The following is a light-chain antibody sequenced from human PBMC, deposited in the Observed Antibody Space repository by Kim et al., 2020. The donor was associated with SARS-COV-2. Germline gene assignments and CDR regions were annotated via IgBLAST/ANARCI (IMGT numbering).Light chain of an antibody. CDR2: DVS. Sequence: GQSISIPGTGTNSEVGRDKYVSWYQQPPGRAPQVIIFDVSERPSGVSNRFSASKSGNTASLTISGLQAEDEADYYCSSFARGGTLLFGGGTQLTVL. CDR1: NSEVGRDKY. CDR3: SSFARGGTLL. J-gene: IGLJ2*01. V-gene: IGLV2-14*03.